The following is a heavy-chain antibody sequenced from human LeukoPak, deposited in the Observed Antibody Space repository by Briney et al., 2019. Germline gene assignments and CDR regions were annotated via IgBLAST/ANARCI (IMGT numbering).Heavy chain of an antibody. J-gene: IGHJ4*02. CDR1: GGVIRTYY. V-gene: IGHV4-59*12. Sequence: SETLYLTCTVSGGVIRTYYWSWIRQPPGKGLEYIGYIYYTGSTTYNPSLESRVTMSVDTSKNQFSLQLTSVTAADTAVYHCARETYCSGGTCFFGPDYWGQGTLVTVSS. CDR2: IYYTGST. D-gene: IGHD2-15*01. CDR3: ARETYCSGGTCFFGPDY.